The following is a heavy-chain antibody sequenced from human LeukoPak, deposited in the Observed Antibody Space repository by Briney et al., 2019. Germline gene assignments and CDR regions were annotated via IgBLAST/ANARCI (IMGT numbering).Heavy chain of an antibody. J-gene: IGHJ3*02. CDR3: ARRGKYCSSTSCAMLDAFDI. D-gene: IGHD2-2*01. CDR1: GGSISSGGYS. V-gene: IGHV4-30-2*01. Sequence: PSETLSLTCAVSGGSISSGGYSWSWIRLPPGKGLEWIGYIYHSGSTYYNPSLKSRVTISVDRSKNQFSLKLSSVTAADTAVYYCARRGKYCSSTSCAMLDAFDIWGQGTMVTVSS. CDR2: IYHSGST.